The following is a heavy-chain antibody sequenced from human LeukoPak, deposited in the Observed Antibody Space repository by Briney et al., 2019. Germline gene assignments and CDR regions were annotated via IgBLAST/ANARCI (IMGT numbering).Heavy chain of an antibody. CDR3: AREYYYGSGRVYYFDY. V-gene: IGHV1-8*01. CDR1: GYTFTSYD. J-gene: IGHJ4*02. Sequence: ASVTVSCTASGYTFTSYDINWVRQATGQGLEWMGWMNPNSGNTGYAQKFQGRVTMTRNTSISTAYMGLSSLRSEDTAVYYCAREYYYGSGRVYYFDYWGQGTLVTVSS. CDR2: MNPNSGNT. D-gene: IGHD3-10*01.